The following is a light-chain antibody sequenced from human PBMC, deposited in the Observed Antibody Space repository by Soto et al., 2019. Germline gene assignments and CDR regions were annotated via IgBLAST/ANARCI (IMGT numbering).Light chain of an antibody. V-gene: IGLV1-44*01. CDR1: GSNIGRNT. CDR3: ATWDDSLNGYV. Sequence: QSVLTQPPSASGTPGQRSTISCSGSGSNIGRNTVTWYQQLPRTAPKLLIYTNNQRPSGVPDRFSGSKSGTSASLAISGLQSGDEADYYCATWDDSLNGYVFGTGTKVTVL. CDR2: TNN. J-gene: IGLJ1*01.